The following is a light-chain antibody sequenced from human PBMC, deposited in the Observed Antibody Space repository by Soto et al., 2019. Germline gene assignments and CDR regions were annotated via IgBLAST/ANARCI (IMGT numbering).Light chain of an antibody. V-gene: IGKV1-5*01. J-gene: IGKJ2*01. Sequence: DIQMTQSPSTLSASVGDRVTITCRASQSISSWLAWYQQKQGKAPKVVIYDASSLSSGVPSRFSGSTSGTEFTLTISSLQPDDFATYYCQQYNSYPYTFGQGTKVDIK. CDR3: QQYNSYPYT. CDR1: QSISSW. CDR2: DAS.